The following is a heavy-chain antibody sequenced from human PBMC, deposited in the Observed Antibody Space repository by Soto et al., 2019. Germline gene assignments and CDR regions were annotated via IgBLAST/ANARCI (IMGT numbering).Heavy chain of an antibody. CDR2: IIPILGIA. J-gene: IGHJ3*02. CDR1: GGTFSSYT. Sequence: QVQLVQSGAEVKKPGSSVKVSCKASGGTFSSYTISWVRQAPGQGLEWMGRIIPILGIANYAQKFQGRVTITADNSTRTAYMALSSLRSEDTAVYYCARDQTVLDSDAFDIWGQGTMVTVSS. V-gene: IGHV1-69*08. D-gene: IGHD3-10*01. CDR3: ARDQTVLDSDAFDI.